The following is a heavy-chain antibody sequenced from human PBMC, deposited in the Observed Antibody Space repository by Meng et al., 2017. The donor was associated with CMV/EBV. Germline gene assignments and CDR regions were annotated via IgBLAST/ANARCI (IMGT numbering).Heavy chain of an antibody. CDR2: IIPILGIA. CDR3: AREGGVVVPAAIEHYYYYYYGR. J-gene: IGHJ6*02. Sequence: SVKVSCKASGGTFSSYAISWVRQAPGQGLEWMGGIIPILGIANYAQKFQGRVTITADKSTSTAYMELSSLRSEDTAVYYCAREGGVVVPAAIEHYYYYYYGRLGPRDHGHRLL. D-gene: IGHD2-2*02. V-gene: IGHV1-69*10. CDR1: GGTFSSYA.